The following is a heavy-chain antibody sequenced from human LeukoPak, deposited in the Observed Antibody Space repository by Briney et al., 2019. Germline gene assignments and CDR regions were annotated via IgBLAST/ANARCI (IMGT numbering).Heavy chain of an antibody. CDR2: IRSSTTYV. CDR3: AIYSISILVGRPKRGLDY. CDR1: GFTFSNYN. J-gene: IGHJ4*02. D-gene: IGHD3-22*01. V-gene: IGHV3-21*01. Sequence: PGGSLRLSCAASGFTFSNYNMNWVRQAPGKGLEWVSSIRSSTTYVYYADSVKGRFTISRDNAKNSLYLQMNSLRAEDTAVYYCAIYSISILVGRPKRGLDYWGQGTLVTVSS.